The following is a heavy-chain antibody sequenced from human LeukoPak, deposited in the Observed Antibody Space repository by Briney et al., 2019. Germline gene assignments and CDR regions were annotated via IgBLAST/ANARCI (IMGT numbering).Heavy chain of an antibody. V-gene: IGHV4-34*01. CDR3: ARGLGREGETYDSSGYFDY. J-gene: IGHJ4*02. CDR2: INHSGST. D-gene: IGHD3-22*01. CDR1: GGSFSGYY. Sequence: SETLSLTCAVYGGSFSGYYWSWLRQPPGKGLEWIGEINHSGSTNYNPSLKSRVTISVDTSKNQFSLKLSSVTAADTAVYYCARGLGREGETYDSSGYFDYWGQGTLVTVSS.